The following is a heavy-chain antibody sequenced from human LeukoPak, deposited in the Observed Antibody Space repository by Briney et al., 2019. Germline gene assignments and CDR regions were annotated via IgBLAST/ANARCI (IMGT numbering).Heavy chain of an antibody. CDR1: GGSISSGDYY. V-gene: IGHV4-30-4*01. J-gene: IGHJ4*02. D-gene: IGHD3-10*01. CDR3: ARGEYYYGSGSYTPPYYFDY. CDR2: IYYSGIT. Sequence: PSETLSLTCTVSGGSISSGDYYWRWLRQSPGKGLEWIVYIYYSGITYYNPSLKSRVTISVDTSKNQFSLTLSPVTAADTAVYYCARGEYYYGSGSYTPPYYFDYWGQGTLVTVSS.